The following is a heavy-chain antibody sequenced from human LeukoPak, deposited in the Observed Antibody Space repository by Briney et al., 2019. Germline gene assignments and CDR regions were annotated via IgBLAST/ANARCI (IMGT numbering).Heavy chain of an antibody. V-gene: IGHV1-69*13. CDR2: VIPIFGTA. J-gene: IGHJ4*02. CDR1: GYTFTSYY. CDR3: AREHYDSSGYY. D-gene: IGHD3-22*01. Sequence: ASVKVSCKASGYTFTSYYMHWVRQAPGQGLEWMGGVIPIFGTANYAQKFQGRVTITADESTSTAYMELSSLRSDDTAVYYCAREHYDSSGYYWGQGTLVTVSS.